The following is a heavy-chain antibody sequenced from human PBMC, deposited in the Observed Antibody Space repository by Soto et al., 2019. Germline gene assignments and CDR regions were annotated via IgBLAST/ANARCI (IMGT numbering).Heavy chain of an antibody. J-gene: IGHJ4*02. Sequence: SETLSLTCTVSGGSISSSSYYWGWIRQPPGKGLEWIGSIYYSGSTYYNPSLKSRVTISVDTSKNQFSLKLSSVTAADTAVYYCARWDTAMVPLDYWGQGTLVTVSS. CDR2: IYYSGST. CDR3: ARWDTAMVPLDY. CDR1: GGSISSSSYY. V-gene: IGHV4-39*01. D-gene: IGHD5-18*01.